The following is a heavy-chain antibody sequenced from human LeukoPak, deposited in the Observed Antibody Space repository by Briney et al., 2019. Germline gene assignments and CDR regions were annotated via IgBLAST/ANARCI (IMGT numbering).Heavy chain of an antibody. CDR3: ARRPVEMATNHQGAFDI. CDR2: IYPGDSDT. Sequence: GESLKISCKGSGYSFTSYWIGWVRQMPGKGLEWMGIIYPGDSDTRYSPSFQGQVTISADRSISTAYLQWSSLKASDTAMYYCARRPVEMATNHQGAFDIWGQGTMVTVSS. D-gene: IGHD5-24*01. V-gene: IGHV5-51*01. J-gene: IGHJ3*02. CDR1: GYSFTSYW.